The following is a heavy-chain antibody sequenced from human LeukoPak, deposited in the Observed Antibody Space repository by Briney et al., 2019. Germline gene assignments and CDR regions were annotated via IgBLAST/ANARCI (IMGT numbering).Heavy chain of an antibody. D-gene: IGHD4-17*01. V-gene: IGHV3-23*01. Sequence: GGSLRLSCTASGFTFRNYGMTWVRQAPGKGLEWVSVISGSGIITSYADSVKGRFTISRDNSKNTLSLQMNSLRAEDTAVYYCARKGGYGDYEGNFYMDVWGKGTTVTISS. J-gene: IGHJ6*03. CDR3: ARKGGYGDYEGNFYMDV. CDR1: GFTFRNYG. CDR2: ISGSGIIT.